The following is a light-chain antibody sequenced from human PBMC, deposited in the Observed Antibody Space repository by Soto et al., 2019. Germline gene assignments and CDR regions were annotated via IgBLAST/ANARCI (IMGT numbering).Light chain of an antibody. Sequence: QSALTQPPSASGSPGQSVTISCTGTSSDVGGYNYVSWYQQHPGRAPKLMIYEVSKRPSGVPDRFSGSKSGNTASLTVSGHQPEDEADYYCSSYAGSSNLGVFGGGTKLTVL. CDR3: SSYAGSSNLGV. CDR2: EVS. V-gene: IGLV2-8*01. J-gene: IGLJ2*01. CDR1: SSDVGGYNY.